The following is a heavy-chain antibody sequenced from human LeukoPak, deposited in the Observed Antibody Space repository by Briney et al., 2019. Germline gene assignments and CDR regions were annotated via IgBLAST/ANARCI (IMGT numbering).Heavy chain of an antibody. CDR3: ARGYCSSPSCSVCLDY. CDR2: IWYDGSNK. J-gene: IGHJ4*02. CDR1: GFTFSSYG. V-gene: IGHV3-33*01. Sequence: PGGSLRLSCAASGFTFSSYGMHWVRQAPGKGLEWVAVIWYDGSNKYYADSVKGRFTISRDNSKNTLYLQMNSLRAEDTAVYYCARGYCSSPSCSVCLDYWGQGILVTVSS. D-gene: IGHD2-2*01.